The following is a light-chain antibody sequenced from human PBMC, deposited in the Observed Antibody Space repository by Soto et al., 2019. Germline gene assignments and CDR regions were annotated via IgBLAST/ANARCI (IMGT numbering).Light chain of an antibody. CDR2: DVS. Sequence: QSALAQPRSVSGSPGQSGTISCTGTGGDVGGYNFVSWYQLHPGKAPKLMIYDVSKRPSGVPDRFAGSKSGNTASLTISGLQADDEADYYCCSFAGSHTSPAFGGGTKVTVL. J-gene: IGLJ1*01. CDR3: CSFAGSHTSPA. V-gene: IGLV2-11*01. CDR1: GGDVGGYNF.